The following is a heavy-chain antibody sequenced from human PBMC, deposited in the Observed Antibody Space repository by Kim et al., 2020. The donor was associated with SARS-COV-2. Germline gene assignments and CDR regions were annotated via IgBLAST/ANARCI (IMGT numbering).Heavy chain of an antibody. V-gene: IGHV4-31*03. CDR1: GDSITSGSTH. CDR2: IHYTGST. CDR3: ARVKSYGGEKSFDY. D-gene: IGHD4-17*01. J-gene: IGHJ4*02. Sequence: SETLSLTCTVSGDSITSGSTHWSWIRQHPGKGLEWIGYIHYTGSTYYNPSLKSRLTMSLYTSKNHFSLNLTSVTAADTAVYYCARVKSYGGEKSFDYWGQGALVTVSS.